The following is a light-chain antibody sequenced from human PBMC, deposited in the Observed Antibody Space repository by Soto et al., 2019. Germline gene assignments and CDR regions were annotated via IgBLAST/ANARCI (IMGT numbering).Light chain of an antibody. J-gene: IGKJ4*01. V-gene: IGKV3-15*01. CDR2: GAS. CDR3: QQDSNWPLT. Sequence: EILMTQSPATLSVSPGEGATLSCRASQSVSSNLSCYQQKPGQAPRLIILGASTRATGIPARFSGSGSGAEFSLTISALQSEDIATYYCQQDSNWPLTFGVGTNVGVK. CDR1: QSVSSN.